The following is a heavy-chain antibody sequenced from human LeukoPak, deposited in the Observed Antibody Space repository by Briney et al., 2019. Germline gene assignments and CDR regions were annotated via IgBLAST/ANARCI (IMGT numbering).Heavy chain of an antibody. CDR3: AREVYSSGWAPGRGYYYYMDV. D-gene: IGHD6-19*01. V-gene: IGHV3-53*01. CDR2: IYSSGST. Sequence: GGSLRLSCAASGFTVSSNYMSWVRQAPGKGLEWVSVIYSSGSTYYADSVKGRFTISRDNSKNTLYLQMNSLRAEDTAVYYCAREVYSSGWAPGRGYYYYMDVWGKGTTVTVSS. CDR1: GFTVSSNY. J-gene: IGHJ6*03.